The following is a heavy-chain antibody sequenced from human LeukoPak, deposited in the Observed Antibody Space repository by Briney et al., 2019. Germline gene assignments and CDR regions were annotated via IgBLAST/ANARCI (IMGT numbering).Heavy chain of an antibody. CDR3: ARAAYYYDSSGYYYVTDLGNAFDS. Sequence: SETLSLTCTVSGYSISSGYYWGWIRQPPGKGLEWIGSIYHSGSTYYNPSLKSRVTISVDTSKNQFSLKLSSVTAADTAVYYCARAAYYYDSSGYYYVTDLGNAFDSWGQGTMVTVSS. J-gene: IGHJ3*02. CDR1: GYSISSGYY. V-gene: IGHV4-38-2*02. CDR2: IYHSGST. D-gene: IGHD3-22*01.